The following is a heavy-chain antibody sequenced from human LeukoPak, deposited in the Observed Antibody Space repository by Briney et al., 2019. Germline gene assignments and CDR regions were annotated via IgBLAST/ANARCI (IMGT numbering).Heavy chain of an antibody. CDR3: APGIVVVPAPFDY. J-gene: IGHJ4*02. V-gene: IGHV3-30-3*01. CDR1: GFTFSSYA. CDR2: ISYDGSNK. Sequence: PGGSLRLSCAASGFTFSSYAMHWVRQAPGKGLEWVAVISYDGSNKYYADSVKGRFTISRDNSKNTLYLQMNSLRAEDTAVYYCAPGIVVVPAPFDYWGQGTLVTVSS. D-gene: IGHD2-2*01.